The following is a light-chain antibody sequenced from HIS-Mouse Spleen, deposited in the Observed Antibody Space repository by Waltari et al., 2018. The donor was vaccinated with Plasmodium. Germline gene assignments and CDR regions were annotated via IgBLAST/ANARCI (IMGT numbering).Light chain of an antibody. CDR2: AAS. CDR1: QGISSY. Sequence: IQLTQSPSFLSASVGPRVTITCRASQGISSYLAWYQQKPGKAPKLLIYAASTLQSGVPSRFSGSGSGTEFTLTISSLQPEDFATYYCQQLNSYPLTFGQGTRLEIK. J-gene: IGKJ5*01. V-gene: IGKV1-9*01. CDR3: QQLNSYPLT.